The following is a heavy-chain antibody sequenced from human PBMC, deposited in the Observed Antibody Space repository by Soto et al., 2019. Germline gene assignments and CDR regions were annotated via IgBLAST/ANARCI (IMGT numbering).Heavy chain of an antibody. V-gene: IGHV3-23*01. D-gene: IGHD4-17*01. CDR1: GFTFSSYA. J-gene: IGHJ4*02. CDR2: ITGSAGNT. CDR3: AKVPLSLRFYDY. Sequence: GGSLRLSCAASGFTFSSYAMSWVRQAPGKGLEWVSGITGSAGNTYYADSVKGRFTISRDNSKNTLYLQTNSLRADDTAIYYCAKVPLSLRFYDYWGQGTLVTVSS.